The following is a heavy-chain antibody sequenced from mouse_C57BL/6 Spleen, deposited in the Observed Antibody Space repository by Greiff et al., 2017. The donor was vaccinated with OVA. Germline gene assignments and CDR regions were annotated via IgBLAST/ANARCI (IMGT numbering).Heavy chain of an antibody. CDR3: ARGRRFAY. CDR2: ISDGGSYT. Sequence: EVQRVESGGGLVKPGGSLKLSCAASGFTFSSYAMSWVRQTPEKRLEWVATISDGGSYTYYPDNVKGRFTISRDNAKNNLYLQMSHLKSEDTAMYYCARGRRFAYWGQGTLVTVSA. V-gene: IGHV5-4*01. J-gene: IGHJ3*01. CDR1: GFTFSSYA.